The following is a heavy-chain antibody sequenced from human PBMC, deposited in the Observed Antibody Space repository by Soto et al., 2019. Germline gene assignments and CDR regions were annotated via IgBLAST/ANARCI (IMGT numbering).Heavy chain of an antibody. J-gene: IGHJ3*02. D-gene: IGHD3-22*01. CDR2: IKSKTDGGTT. CDR1: GFTFSNAW. Sequence: EVQLVESGGGLVKPGGSLRLSCAASGFTFSNAWMSWVRQAPGKGLEWVGRIKSKTDGGTTDYAAPVKGRFTISRXDSKNTLYLQMNSLKTEDTAVYYCTTAYDYDAFDIWGQGTMVTVSS. V-gene: IGHV3-15*01. CDR3: TTAYDYDAFDI.